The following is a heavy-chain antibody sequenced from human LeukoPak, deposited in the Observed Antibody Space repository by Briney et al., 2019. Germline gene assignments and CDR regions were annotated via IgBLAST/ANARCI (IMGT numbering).Heavy chain of an antibody. V-gene: IGHV1-46*01. J-gene: IGHJ3*02. CDR3: AREGLRYFDWLFYDAFDI. CDR2: INPSGGST. D-gene: IGHD3-9*01. Sequence: EASVKVSCKASGYTFTSYYMHWVRQAPGQGLEWMGIINPSGGSTSYAQKFQGRVTMTRDTSTSTVYMELSSLRCEDTAVYYCAREGLRYFDWLFYDAFDIWGQGTMVTVSS. CDR1: GYTFTSYY.